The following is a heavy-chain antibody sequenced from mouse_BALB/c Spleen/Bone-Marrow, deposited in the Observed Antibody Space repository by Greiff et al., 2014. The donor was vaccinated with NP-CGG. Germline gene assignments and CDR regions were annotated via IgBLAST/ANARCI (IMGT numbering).Heavy chain of an antibody. V-gene: IGHV1S41*01. CDR3: AYYRYDVNY. CDR2: IAPGSGST. CDR1: GYTFTSYW. D-gene: IGHD2-14*01. J-gene: IGHJ2*01. Sequence: DLVKPGASVKLSCKASGYTFTSYWINWIKQGPGQGLEWIGRIAPGSGSTYYNEMFKGKAILTVDTSSSTAYIQLSSLSSEDSAVYFCAYYRYDVNYWGQGTTLTVPS.